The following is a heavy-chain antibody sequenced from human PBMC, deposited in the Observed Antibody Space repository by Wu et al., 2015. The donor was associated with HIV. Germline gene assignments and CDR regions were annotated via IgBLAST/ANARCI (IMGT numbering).Heavy chain of an antibody. V-gene: IGHV1-2*02. Sequence: QVQLVQSGAEVKKPGASVKVSCKASGYTFIGYYMEWVRQAPGQGLEWMGWINPNSGGTNYAQKFQGRVTMTRDTSISTAYMELSRLRSDDTAVYYCARADYDYVWGSYRKGIFDYWGQGTLVTVSS. CDR2: INPNSGGT. CDR1: GYTFIGYY. J-gene: IGHJ4*02. CDR3: ARADYDYVWGSYRKGIFDY. D-gene: IGHD3-16*02.